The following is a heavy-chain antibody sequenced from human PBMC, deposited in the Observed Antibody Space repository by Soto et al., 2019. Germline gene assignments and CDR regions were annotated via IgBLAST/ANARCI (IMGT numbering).Heavy chain of an antibody. Sequence: SETLSLTCTVSGGSISSGGYFWSWIRQHPGKGLEWIGYISYSASINYNPSLKGRVTLSVDTSTNQVSLRLASVTAADTAIYYCARDREAGYNFYYGMDVWGQGTTVTVSS. CDR2: ISYSASI. D-gene: IGHD6-19*01. J-gene: IGHJ6*02. CDR1: GGSISSGGYF. V-gene: IGHV4-61*08. CDR3: ARDREAGYNFYYGMDV.